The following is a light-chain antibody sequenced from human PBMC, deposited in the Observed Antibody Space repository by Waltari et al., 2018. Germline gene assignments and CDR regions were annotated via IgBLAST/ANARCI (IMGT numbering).Light chain of an antibody. CDR3: QRSYSTPPYN. CDR2: ASS. J-gene: IGKJ2*01. V-gene: IGKV1-39*01. CDR1: QSIDTF. Sequence: DIQLTQSPSSLSASVGDRVTITCRSSQSIDTFFNWYQQKPGEAPNLLIYASSRLHSGVPSRVSGSGSGTDFTLTITSLQPEDFATYYCQRSYSTPPYNFGQGTKLEIK.